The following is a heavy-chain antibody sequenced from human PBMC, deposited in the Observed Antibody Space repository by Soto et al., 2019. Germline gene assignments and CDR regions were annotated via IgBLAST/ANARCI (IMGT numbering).Heavy chain of an antibody. CDR2: MNPNSGNT. CDR1: GYTFTSYD. D-gene: IGHD3-3*01. V-gene: IGHV1-8*01. J-gene: IGHJ5*02. CDR3: ARGLEWSWSLDP. Sequence: QVQLVQSGAEAKKPGASVKVSCKASGYTFTSYDINWVRQATGQGLEWMGWMNPNSGNTGYAQKFQGRVTMTRNTSISTAYMELSSLRSEDTAMYYCARGLEWSWSLDPWGQGTLVTVSS.